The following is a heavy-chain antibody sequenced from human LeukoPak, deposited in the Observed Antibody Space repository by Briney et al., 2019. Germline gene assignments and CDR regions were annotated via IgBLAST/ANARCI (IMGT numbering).Heavy chain of an antibody. CDR2: IKQDGSEK. Sequence: PGGSLRLSCAVSGFTFSSYRMNWVRHAPGKGREEVANIKQDGSEKNYVDSVKGRFTISRDNAKSSLFLQMNDLRAEDTAVYYCAKGGRGNGEVYWGQGTLVTVSS. CDR1: GFTFSSYR. D-gene: IGHD2-8*01. V-gene: IGHV3-7*01. J-gene: IGHJ4*02. CDR3: AKGGRGNGEVY.